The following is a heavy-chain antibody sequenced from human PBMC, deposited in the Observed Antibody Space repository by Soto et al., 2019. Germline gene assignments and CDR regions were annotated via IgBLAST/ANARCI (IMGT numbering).Heavy chain of an antibody. CDR3: ARREGSYYLFDY. D-gene: IGHD3-10*01. CDR2: IDPSDSYT. V-gene: IGHV5-10-1*01. J-gene: IGHJ4*02. Sequence: PGESLKISCKGSGYSFTSYWISWVRQMPGKGLEWMGRIDPSDSYTNYSPSFQGHVTISADKSISTAYLQWSSLKASDTAMYYCARREGSYYLFDYWGQGTLVTVSS. CDR1: GYSFTSYW.